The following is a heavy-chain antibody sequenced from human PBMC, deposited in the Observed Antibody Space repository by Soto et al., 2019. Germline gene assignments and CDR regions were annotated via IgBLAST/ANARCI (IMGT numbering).Heavy chain of an antibody. CDR3: APTMTTGDY. CDR1: GFTFSSYW. D-gene: IGHD4-17*01. V-gene: IGHV3-48*01. J-gene: IGHJ4*02. CDR2: ISSSSSTI. Sequence: GGSLRLSCAASGFTFSSYWMHWVRQAPGKGLEWVSYISSSSSTIYYADSVKGRFTISRDNAKNSLYLQMNSLRAEDTAVYYCAPTMTTGDYWGQGTLVTVSS.